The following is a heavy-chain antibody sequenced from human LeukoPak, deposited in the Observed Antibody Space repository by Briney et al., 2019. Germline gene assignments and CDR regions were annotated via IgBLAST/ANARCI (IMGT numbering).Heavy chain of an antibody. Sequence: GGSLRLSCAASGFTFSTYAMSWVRQAPGKGLEWVANIKHDESEKNYLDSVKGRFTISRDNAQNSLYLQMNGLRVEDTAVYYCTRRLDDWGQGTLVTVSS. V-gene: IGHV3-7*01. CDR1: GFTFSTYA. D-gene: IGHD3-16*01. CDR3: TRRLDD. CDR2: IKHDESEK. J-gene: IGHJ4*02.